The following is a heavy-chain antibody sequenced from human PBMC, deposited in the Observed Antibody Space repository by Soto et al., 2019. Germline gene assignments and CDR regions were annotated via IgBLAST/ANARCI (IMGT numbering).Heavy chain of an antibody. V-gene: IGHV3-30*18. J-gene: IGHJ6*02. CDR2: ISSDGSNK. D-gene: IGHD3-10*01. Sequence: GGSLRLSCAASGFTFSDYGMHWVRQAPGKGLEWVAVISSDGSNKYYADSVKGRFTISRDNSKNTLYLQMNSLRAEDTAVYYCEKDRGHRVEYYGMDVWGQGTKVTVYS. CDR3: EKDRGHRVEYYGMDV. CDR1: GFTFSDYG.